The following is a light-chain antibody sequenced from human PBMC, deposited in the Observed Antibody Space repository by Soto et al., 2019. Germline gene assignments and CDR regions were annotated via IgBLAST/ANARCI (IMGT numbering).Light chain of an antibody. J-gene: IGKJ1*01. CDR1: QDIRTE. CDR3: LQDFKYPRT. V-gene: IGKV1-6*01. Sequence: ANPMTQSPSSLSASVGDRVTITCRASQDIRTELGWYQQKPGKAPRLLIYGTFSLQSGVTSRFSGSGSGTDFTLTISSLQPDDFATYYCLQDFKYPRTFGQGTKVEVK. CDR2: GTF.